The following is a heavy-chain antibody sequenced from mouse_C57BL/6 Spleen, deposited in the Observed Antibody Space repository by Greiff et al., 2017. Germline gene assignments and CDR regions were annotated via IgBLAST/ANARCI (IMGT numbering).Heavy chain of an antibody. CDR3: ARRETMITDYWYFDV. CDR2: INPNNGGT. D-gene: IGHD2-4*01. J-gene: IGHJ1*03. V-gene: IGHV1-26*01. CDR1: GYTFTDYY. Sequence: EVQLQQSGPELVKPGASVKISCKASGYTFTDYYMNWVKQSHGKSLEWIGDINPNNGGTSYNQKFKGKATLTVDKSSSTAYMELRSLTSEDSAVYYCARRETMITDYWYFDVWGTGTTVTVSS.